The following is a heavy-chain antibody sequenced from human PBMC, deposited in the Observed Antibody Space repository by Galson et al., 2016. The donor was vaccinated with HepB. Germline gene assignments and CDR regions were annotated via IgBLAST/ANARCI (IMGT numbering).Heavy chain of an antibody. CDR1: GFTFDDYA. Sequence: SLRLSCAGSGFTFDDYAMHWVRQAPRKGLEWVSGISWNSGTIEYAESVKGRFTISRDNAKNSLYLEMNSLRPEDTAFYYCVRDFDPQDGLDYWGQGILVIVSS. CDR2: ISWNSGTI. D-gene: IGHD3-9*01. V-gene: IGHV3-9*01. CDR3: VRDFDPQDGLDY. J-gene: IGHJ4*02.